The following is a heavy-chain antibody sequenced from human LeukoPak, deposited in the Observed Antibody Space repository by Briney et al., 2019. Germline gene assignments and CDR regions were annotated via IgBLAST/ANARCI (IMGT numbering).Heavy chain of an antibody. J-gene: IGHJ4*02. CDR1: GFTFDDYA. Sequence: PGRSLRLSCAASGFTFDDYALHWVRPAPGKGPEWVSGISWNSGSITYADSVKGRLTVSRDNAKNSLFLQMNSLRAEDTALYYCAKDRTGKITGNMDSWGQGTPVTVSS. CDR3: AKDRTGKITGNMDS. CDR2: ISWNSGSI. D-gene: IGHD1/OR15-1a*01. V-gene: IGHV3-9*01.